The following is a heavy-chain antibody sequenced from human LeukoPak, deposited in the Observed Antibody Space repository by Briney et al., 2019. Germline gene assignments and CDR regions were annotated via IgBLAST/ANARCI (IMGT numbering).Heavy chain of an antibody. V-gene: IGHV3-11*03. CDR3: AKSSNIVIVAAAIF. J-gene: IGHJ4*02. CDR2: ISSSSSYT. CDR1: GFTFSDYY. Sequence: GGSLRLSCAASGFTFSDYYMSWIRQAPGKGLEWVSYISSSSSYTNYADSVKGRFTISRDNSKNTVYLQMNSLRAEDTAVYYCAKSSNIVIVAAAIFWGQGTLVTVSS. D-gene: IGHD2-2*01.